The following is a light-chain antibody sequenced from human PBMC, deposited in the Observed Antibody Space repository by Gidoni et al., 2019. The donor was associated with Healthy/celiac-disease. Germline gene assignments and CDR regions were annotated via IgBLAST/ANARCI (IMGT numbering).Light chain of an antibody. Sequence: QSALTQPDSVSESPGQSITISCTGTSSDFGGYNYFSWYQQQPGKAPKLMIYDVSNRPSGVSNRFSGSKSGNTASLTISGLQAEDEADYYCSSYTSSSTLGVFGGGTKLTVL. CDR1: SSDFGGYNY. CDR2: DVS. CDR3: SSYTSSSTLGV. J-gene: IGLJ2*01. V-gene: IGLV2-14*01.